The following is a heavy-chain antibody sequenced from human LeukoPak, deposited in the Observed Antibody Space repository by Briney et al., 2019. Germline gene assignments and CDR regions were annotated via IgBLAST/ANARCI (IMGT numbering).Heavy chain of an antibody. D-gene: IGHD6-13*01. Sequence: GGSLRLSCAASGFTFSSYSMNWVRQAPGKGLEWVSSISSSSSYIYYADSVKGRFTISRDNAKNSLYLQMNSLRAEDTAVYYCARIAAAGIYFDYWGQGTLVTVSS. J-gene: IGHJ4*02. CDR2: ISSSSSYI. CDR3: ARIAAAGIYFDY. CDR1: GFTFSSYS. V-gene: IGHV3-21*01.